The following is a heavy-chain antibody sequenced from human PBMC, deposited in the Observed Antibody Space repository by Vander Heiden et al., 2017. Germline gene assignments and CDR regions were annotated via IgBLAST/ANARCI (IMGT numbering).Heavy chain of an antibody. V-gene: IGHV3-21*01. J-gene: IGHJ4*02. Sequence: EVQLVESGGGLVKPGGSLRLSCAASGFPFSSYSMNWVRQAPGKGLEWVSSISSSSSYIYYADSVKGRFTISRDNAKNSLYLQMNSLRAEDTAVYYCARGKTYSSGWYGSYWGQGTLVTVSS. CDR2: ISSSSSYI. CDR3: ARGKTYSSGWYGSY. CDR1: GFPFSSYS. D-gene: IGHD6-19*01.